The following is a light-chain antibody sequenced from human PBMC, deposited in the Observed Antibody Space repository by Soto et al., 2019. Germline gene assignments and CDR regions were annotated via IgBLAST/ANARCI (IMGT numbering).Light chain of an antibody. CDR2: AAS. CDR3: QQSYSTLWT. V-gene: IGKV1-39*01. Sequence: DIQMTQSPSTLSGSVGDRVTITCRASQSISSYVSWYQQKPGKAPKLLIYAASSLQSGVPSRFSGSGSGTDFTLTISSLQPEDFATYYCQQSYSTLWTFGQGTKVDIK. CDR1: QSISSY. J-gene: IGKJ1*01.